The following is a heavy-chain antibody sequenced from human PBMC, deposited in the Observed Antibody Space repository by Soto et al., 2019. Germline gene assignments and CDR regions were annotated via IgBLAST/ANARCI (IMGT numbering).Heavy chain of an antibody. CDR3: AYLPCSGGSCYWFSYSGMDV. CDR1: GFSLSTSGVG. CDR2: IYWDDDK. Sequence: QITLKESGPPLVKPTQTLTLTCTFSGFSLSTSGVGVAWIRQPPGKALEWLALIYWDDDKRYRPSLETRLTITKDTPKNQVVLTMTNMDSVDTATYSCAYLPCSGGSCYWFSYSGMDVWGQGTTVTVSS. D-gene: IGHD2-15*01. V-gene: IGHV2-5*02. J-gene: IGHJ6*02.